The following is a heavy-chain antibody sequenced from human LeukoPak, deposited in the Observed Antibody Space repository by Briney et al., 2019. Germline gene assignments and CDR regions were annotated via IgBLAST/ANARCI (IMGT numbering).Heavy chain of an antibody. CDR2: INHSGST. V-gene: IGHV4-34*01. CDR1: AGSFSGYY. CDR3: ARGPDSGSYYAWFDP. D-gene: IGHD1-26*01. Sequence: SETLSLTCAVYAGSFSGYYWSWIRQPPGKGLEWIGEINHSGSTNYNPSLMSRVTISVDTSKNQFSLRLSSVTAAGTAVYYCARGPDSGSYYAWFDPWGQETLVTVSS. J-gene: IGHJ5*02.